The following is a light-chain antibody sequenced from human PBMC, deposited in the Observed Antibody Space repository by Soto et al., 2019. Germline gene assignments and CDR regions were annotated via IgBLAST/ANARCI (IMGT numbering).Light chain of an antibody. CDR2: RAS. J-gene: IGKJ1*01. V-gene: IGKV3-20*01. CDR3: QQYDSYPWT. CDR1: QSVSSDY. Sequence: EIVLTQSPGTLSLSPGERATLSCRASQSVSSDYLAWYQQKPGQTPKVLIYRASSRATGIPDRFSGSGSGTEFTLTISSLQPDDFATYDCQQYDSYPWTFGLGTKVEI.